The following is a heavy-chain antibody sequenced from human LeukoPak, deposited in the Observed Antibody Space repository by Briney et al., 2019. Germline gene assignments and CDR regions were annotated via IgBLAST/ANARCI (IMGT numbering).Heavy chain of an antibody. D-gene: IGHD2-2*02. CDR2: INHSGST. CDR3: ARRLCSSLTCNIGPSGNWLDP. Sequence: SETLSLTCTVSGGSISSDSYYWDWIRQPPGKGLEWIGEINHSGSTNYNPSLKSRVTISIDTSKNQFSLKLNSVTAADTAVYYCARRLCSSLTCNIGPSGNWLDPWGQGNLVTVSS. CDR1: GGSISSDSYY. J-gene: IGHJ5*02. V-gene: IGHV4-39*01.